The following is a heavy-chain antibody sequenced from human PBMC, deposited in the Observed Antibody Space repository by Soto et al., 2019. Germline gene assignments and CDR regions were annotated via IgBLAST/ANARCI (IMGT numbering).Heavy chain of an antibody. J-gene: IGHJ4*01. V-gene: IGHV6-1*01. CDR1: GDSVSSNSAG. Sequence: SQTLSLTCAITGDSVSSNSAGWSWVRQSPSRGLEWLGRTYYRSKWYYEYAVSVRGRITINPYTSKNQYSLPLNSVTPEDTAVYFCARGEQYSGRIFDYWGQGTLVTVS. D-gene: IGHD1-26*01. CDR2: TYYRSKWYY. CDR3: ARGEQYSGRIFDY.